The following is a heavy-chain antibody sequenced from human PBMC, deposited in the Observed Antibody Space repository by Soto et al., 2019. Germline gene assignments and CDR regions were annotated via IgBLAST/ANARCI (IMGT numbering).Heavy chain of an antibody. Sequence: SETLSLTCTVSGGSISSSSYYWGWIRQPPGKGLEWIGSIYYSGSTYYNPSLKSRVTISVDTSKNQFSLKLSSVTAADTAVYYCARRRNDQNYYYYGMDVWGQGTTVTVSS. V-gene: IGHV4-39*01. CDR3: ARRRNDQNYYYYGMDV. J-gene: IGHJ6*02. CDR1: GGSISSSSYY. CDR2: IYYSGST.